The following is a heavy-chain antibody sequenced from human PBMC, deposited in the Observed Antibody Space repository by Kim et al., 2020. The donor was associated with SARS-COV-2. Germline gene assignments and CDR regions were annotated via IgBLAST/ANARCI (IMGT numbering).Heavy chain of an antibody. V-gene: IGHV1-69*01. J-gene: IGHJ4*02. CDR3: ARDRYYDSSGYYFLGY. Sequence: KFQGRVTITADESTSTAYMELSSLRSEDTAVYYCARDRYYDSSGYYFLGYWGQGTLVTVSS. D-gene: IGHD3-22*01.